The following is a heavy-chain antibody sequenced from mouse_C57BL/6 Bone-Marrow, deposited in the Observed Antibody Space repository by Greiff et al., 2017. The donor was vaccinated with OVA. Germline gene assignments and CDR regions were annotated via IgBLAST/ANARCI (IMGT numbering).Heavy chain of an antibody. CDR3: ARRRICSPYAMDY. CDR1: GYTFTSYW. CDR2: IDPNSGGT. V-gene: IGHV1-72*01. J-gene: IGHJ4*01. D-gene: IGHD1-1*01. Sequence: VQLQQPGAELVKPGASVKLSCKASGYTFTSYWMHWVKQRPGRGLEWIGRIDPNSGGTKYNEKFKSKATLTVDKPSSTAYMQLSSLTSEDSAFYYCARRRICSPYAMDYWGQGTSVTVSS.